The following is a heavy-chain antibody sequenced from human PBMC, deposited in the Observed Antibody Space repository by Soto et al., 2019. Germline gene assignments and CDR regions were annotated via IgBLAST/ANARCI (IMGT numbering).Heavy chain of an antibody. V-gene: IGHV5-10-1*01. CDR3: ARKDVMLSRAAGSYYYGMDV. CDR1: GCSFTSYW. J-gene: IGHJ6*02. CDR2: IDPSDSYT. Sequence: PGESLKISCKGSGCSFTSYWISWVRQMPGKGLEWMGRIDPSDSYTNYSPSFQGHVTISADKSISTAYLQWSSLKASDTAMYYCARKDVMLSRAAGSYYYGMDVWGQGTTVTVSS. D-gene: IGHD6-13*01.